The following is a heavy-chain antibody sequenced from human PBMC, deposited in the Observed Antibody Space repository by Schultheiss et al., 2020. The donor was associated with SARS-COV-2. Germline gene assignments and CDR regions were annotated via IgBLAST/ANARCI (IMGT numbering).Heavy chain of an antibody. J-gene: IGHJ5*02. V-gene: IGHV4-59*12. D-gene: IGHD7-27*01. Sequence: SETLSLTCTVSGGSISSYYWSWIRQPPGKGLEWIGYIYYSGSTNYNPSLKSRVTISVDKSKNQFSLKLSSVTAADTAVYYCARADPNWWFDPWGQGTLVTVSS. CDR1: GGSISSYY. CDR3: ARADPNWWFDP. CDR2: IYYSGST.